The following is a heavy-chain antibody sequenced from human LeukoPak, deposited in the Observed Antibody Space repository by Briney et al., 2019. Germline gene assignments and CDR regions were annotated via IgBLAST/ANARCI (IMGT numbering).Heavy chain of an antibody. D-gene: IGHD4-23*01. CDR1: GGSISSYY. CDR3: ARDRHGGNSPYFDY. V-gene: IGHV4-59*01. CDR2: IYYSGST. J-gene: IGHJ4*02. Sequence: SETLSLTCTVSGGSISSYYWSWIRQPPGKGLEWIGYIYYSGSTNYNPSLKSRVTISVDTSKNQFSLKLSSVTAADTAVYYCARDRHGGNSPYFDYWGRGTLVTVSS.